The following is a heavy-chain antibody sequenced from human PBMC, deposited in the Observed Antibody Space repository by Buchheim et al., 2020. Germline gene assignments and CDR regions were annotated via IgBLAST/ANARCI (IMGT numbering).Heavy chain of an antibody. CDR1: GDSMSSHDW. V-gene: IGHV4-4*02. CDR3: ARNGYYNMDV. CDR2: IHHGGST. D-gene: IGHD2-8*01. J-gene: IGHJ6*02. Sequence: QVQLQESGPGLVKPSGTLSLTCDVSGDSMSSHDWWSWARQPPGKGLEWIGEIHHGGSTNYSPSLKGRVTISVDKYKKHFSLKLSSVTAADTAVYYCARNGYYNMDVWGQGTT.